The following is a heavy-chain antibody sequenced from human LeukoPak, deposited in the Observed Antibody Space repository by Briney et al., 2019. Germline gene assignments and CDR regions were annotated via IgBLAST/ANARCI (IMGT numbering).Heavy chain of an antibody. J-gene: IGHJ4*02. CDR1: GGSFSGYY. Sequence: SETLSLXCAVYGGSFSGYYWSWIRQPPGKGLEWIGEINHSGSTNYNPSLKSRVTISVDTSKNQFSLKLSSVTAADTAVYYCARVLAARSGLNDYWGQGTLVTVSS. CDR2: INHSGST. D-gene: IGHD6-6*01. V-gene: IGHV4-34*01. CDR3: ARVLAARSGLNDY.